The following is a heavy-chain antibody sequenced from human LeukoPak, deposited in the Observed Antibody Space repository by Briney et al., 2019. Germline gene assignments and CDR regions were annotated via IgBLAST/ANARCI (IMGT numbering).Heavy chain of an antibody. Sequence: GGSLRLSCAASGFSFIDYELTWVRQAPGKGLEWVSYISSSGSTIYYADSVKGRFTISRDNAKNSLYLQMNSLRAEDTAVYYCAELGITMIGGVWGKGTTVTISS. CDR2: ISSSGSTI. J-gene: IGHJ6*04. D-gene: IGHD3-10*02. V-gene: IGHV3-48*03. CDR3: AELGITMIGGV. CDR1: GFSFIDYE.